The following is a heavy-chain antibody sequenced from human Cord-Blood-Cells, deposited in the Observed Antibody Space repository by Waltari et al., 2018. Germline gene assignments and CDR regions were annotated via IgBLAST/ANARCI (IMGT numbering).Heavy chain of an antibody. Sequence: EVQLVESGEGLVQPGGSLRLSCAASGFNFSSYAMHWVRQAPGKGLEYVSAISSNGGSTYYADSVKGRFTISRDNSKNTLYLQMGSLRAEDMAVYYCARSRDYYFDYWGQGTLVTVSS. CDR1: GFNFSSYA. D-gene: IGHD2-2*01. V-gene: IGHV3-64*02. CDR2: ISSNGGST. J-gene: IGHJ4*02. CDR3: ARSRDYYFDY.